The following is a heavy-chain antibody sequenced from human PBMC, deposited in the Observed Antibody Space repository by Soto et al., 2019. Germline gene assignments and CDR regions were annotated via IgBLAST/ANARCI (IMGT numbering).Heavy chain of an antibody. Sequence: QVQLVESGGGVVQPGRSLRLSCAASGFTFSSYGMHWVRQAPGKGLEWVAVIWYDGSNIYYADSVKGRFTISRDNSKNTLYLQMNSLRAEDTAVYYCARDSTHGFTTVVTGLDYWGQGTLVTVSS. J-gene: IGHJ4*02. CDR3: ARDSTHGFTTVVTGLDY. D-gene: IGHD4-17*01. V-gene: IGHV3-33*01. CDR1: GFTFSSYG. CDR2: IWYDGSNI.